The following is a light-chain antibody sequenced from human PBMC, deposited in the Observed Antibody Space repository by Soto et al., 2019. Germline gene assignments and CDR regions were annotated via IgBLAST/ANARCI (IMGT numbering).Light chain of an antibody. V-gene: IGKV1-12*01. CDR3: QQANSFPLS. J-gene: IGKJ4*01. Sequence: IRMTQSPAFVSASVGDRVTITCRASRGIASWLGWYQHKPGRAPNLLIYDASRLQSGVPSRFSGSGSGTDFTLTINSLQPEDSATYYCQQANSFPLSFGGGTKVDIK. CDR2: DAS. CDR1: RGIASW.